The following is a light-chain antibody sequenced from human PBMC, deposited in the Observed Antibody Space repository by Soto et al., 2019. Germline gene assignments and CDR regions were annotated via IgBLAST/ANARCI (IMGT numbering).Light chain of an antibody. CDR1: QSVRSNY. CDR3: QQYGSSPLT. J-gene: IGKJ4*01. Sequence: EIVLTQSPDTLSLSPGERATLSCRASQSVRSNYLAWYQQKPGQAPRFLIYDASSRATGIPDRFSGSGSGTDFTLTISRLEPEDFAGYSCQQYGSSPLTFGGGTKVEIK. CDR2: DAS. V-gene: IGKV3-20*01.